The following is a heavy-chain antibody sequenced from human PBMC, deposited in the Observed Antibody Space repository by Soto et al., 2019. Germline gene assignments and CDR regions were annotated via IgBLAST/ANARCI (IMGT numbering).Heavy chain of an antibody. V-gene: IGHV3-13*01. J-gene: IGHJ4*02. D-gene: IGHD2-15*01. Sequence: GGSLRLSCATSGFTFSTFDMHWVRQVTGKGLEWVSAIGAAGDTYYPGSVKGRFTISRENAKNSLYLQMSSLTAGDTAVYFCAKSSTDSLTSFDSWGQGTLVTVSS. CDR3: AKSSTDSLTSFDS. CDR2: IGAAGDT. CDR1: GFTFSTFD.